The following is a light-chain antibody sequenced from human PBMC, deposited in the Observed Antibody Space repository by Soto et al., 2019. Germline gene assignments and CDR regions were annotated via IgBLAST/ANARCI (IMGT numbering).Light chain of an antibody. CDR3: LLYYGGYVV. CDR1: TGAVTSGYY. CDR2: STS. Sequence: QTVVTQEPSLTVSPGGTVTLTCASSTGAVTSGYYPNWFQQKPEQAPRALISSTSHKHSWTPARFSGSLLEGKAALTLSGVQPEDEAEYYCLLYYGGYVVFGGGTKLTVL. J-gene: IGLJ2*01. V-gene: IGLV7-43*01.